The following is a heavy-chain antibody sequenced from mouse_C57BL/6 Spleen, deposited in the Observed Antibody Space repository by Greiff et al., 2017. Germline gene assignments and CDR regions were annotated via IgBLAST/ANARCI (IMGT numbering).Heavy chain of an antibody. J-gene: IGHJ2*01. CDR2: INPYNGAT. CDR1: GYSFTGYF. V-gene: IGHV1-20*01. D-gene: IGHD1-1*01. CDR3: ARGGTTVVAGGYFDY. Sequence: EVQLQQSGPELVKPGDSVKISCKASGYSFTGYFMNWVMQSHGKSLEWIGRINPYNGATFYNQKFKGKATLTVDKSSSTAHMELRSLTSEDSAVYYCARGGTTVVAGGYFDYWGQGTTLTVSS.